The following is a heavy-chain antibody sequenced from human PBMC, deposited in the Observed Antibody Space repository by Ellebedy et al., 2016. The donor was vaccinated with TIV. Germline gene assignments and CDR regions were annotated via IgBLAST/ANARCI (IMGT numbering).Heavy chain of an antibody. CDR2: IKQDGSEG. J-gene: IGHJ6*02. CDR3: ARGSWACSGSMDV. D-gene: IGHD6-19*01. V-gene: IGHV3-7*01. CDR1: GFSFTGYW. Sequence: GGSLRLSCAASGFSFTGYWMSWVRQAPGKGLEWVANIKQDGSEGEYVDSVKGRFTISRDNAKNTLYLQINSLRAEDTAVYYCARGSWACSGSMDVWGQGTTVTVSS.